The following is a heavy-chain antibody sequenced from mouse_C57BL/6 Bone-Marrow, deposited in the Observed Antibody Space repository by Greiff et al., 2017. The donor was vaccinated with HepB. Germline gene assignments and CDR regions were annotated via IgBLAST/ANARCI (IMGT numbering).Heavy chain of an antibody. J-gene: IGHJ4*01. Sequence: EVQLQQSGAELVRPGASVQLSCTASGFNIKDDYMHWVKQRPEQGLEWIGWIDPENGDTQYASKFQGKATITADTSSNTAYLQLSSLTSEDTAVYYCTKDSNYSYYYAMDYWGQGTSVTVSS. CDR2: IDPENGDT. D-gene: IGHD2-5*01. CDR3: TKDSNYSYYYAMDY. V-gene: IGHV14-4*01. CDR1: GFNIKDDY.